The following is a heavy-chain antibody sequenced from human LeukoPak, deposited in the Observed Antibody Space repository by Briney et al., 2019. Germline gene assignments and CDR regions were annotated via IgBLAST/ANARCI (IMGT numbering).Heavy chain of an antibody. CDR1: GFTFSDYS. CDR2: ISSSSGTI. J-gene: IGHJ5*02. Sequence: GGSLRLSCAASGFTFSDYSMNWVRQAPGKGLEWVSYISSSSGTIFYADSVEGRFTISRDNAKNSLYLQMNSLRADDTAVYYCATDPATGTTATSLLAPWGQGTLVTVSS. V-gene: IGHV3-48*01. CDR3: ATDPATGTTATSLLAP. D-gene: IGHD1-1*01.